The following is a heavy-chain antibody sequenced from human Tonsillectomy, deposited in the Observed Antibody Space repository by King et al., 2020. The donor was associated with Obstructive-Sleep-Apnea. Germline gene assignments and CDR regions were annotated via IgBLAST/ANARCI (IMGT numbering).Heavy chain of an antibody. D-gene: IGHD2-15*01. CDR1: GFTFSSYA. CDR3: ARDRVYCSGGTCYSGGLYGMDV. Sequence: VQLVESGGGVVQPGRSLRLSCASSGFTFSSYAMHWVRPAPGKGLGWAAVTSYDGSKKYYADSVEGRFTISRDNSKKTLSLLINRLRAEDTAVYYCARDRVYCSGGTCYSGGLYGMDVWGQGTTVTVSS. V-gene: IGHV3-30*03. CDR2: TSYDGSKK. J-gene: IGHJ6*02.